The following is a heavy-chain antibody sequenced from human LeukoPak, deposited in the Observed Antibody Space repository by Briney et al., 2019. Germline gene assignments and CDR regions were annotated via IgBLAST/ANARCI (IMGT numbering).Heavy chain of an antibody. Sequence: SETLSLTCAVYGGSFSGYYWSWIRQPPGKGLEWIGEINHSGSTNYNPSLKSRVTISVDTSKNQFSLKLSSVTAADTAVYYCARGRRDIVVVVAAIRYYFDYWGQGTLVTVSS. CDR1: GGSFSGYY. V-gene: IGHV4-34*01. CDR3: ARGRRDIVVVVAAIRYYFDY. D-gene: IGHD2-15*01. J-gene: IGHJ4*02. CDR2: INHSGST.